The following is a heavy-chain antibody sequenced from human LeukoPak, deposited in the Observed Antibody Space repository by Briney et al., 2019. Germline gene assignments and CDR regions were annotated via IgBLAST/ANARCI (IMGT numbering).Heavy chain of an antibody. D-gene: IGHD3-16*01. V-gene: IGHV3-7*01. CDR2: VKQDGSEK. CDR3: VRIYGGSYYDY. CDR1: EFTFSNYW. J-gene: IGHJ4*02. Sequence: PGGSLRLSCAGYEFTFSNYWISWVRQAPGKGLEWVANVKQDGSEKYYIDSVKGRFTISRDNAKNSLYLQMNSLRAEDTAVYYCVRIYGGSYYDYWGQGTLVTVSS.